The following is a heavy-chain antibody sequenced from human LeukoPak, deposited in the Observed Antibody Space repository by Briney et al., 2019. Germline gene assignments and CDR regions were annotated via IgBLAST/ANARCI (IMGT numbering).Heavy chain of an antibody. Sequence: GGSLRLSCAASGFIFSSYVMNWVRQAPGKGLEWVSVISGSGVSTYYADSVKGRFTIFRDNSKNMLYLQMNSLRAEDTAVYYCARVTGTVDYWGQGTLVTVSS. CDR3: ARVTGTVDY. CDR2: ISGSGVST. J-gene: IGHJ4*02. V-gene: IGHV3-23*01. D-gene: IGHD1-1*01. CDR1: GFIFSSYV.